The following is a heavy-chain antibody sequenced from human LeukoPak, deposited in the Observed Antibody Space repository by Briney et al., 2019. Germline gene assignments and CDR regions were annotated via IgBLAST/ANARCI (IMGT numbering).Heavy chain of an antibody. V-gene: IGHV4-34*10. CDR2: IYHNGNT. J-gene: IGHJ4*01. CDR3: AREVAAGSYRGFDY. D-gene: IGHD6-19*01. Sequence: PSETLSLTCAVYGGSFSGYYWSWIRQSPGKGLEWIGEIYHNGNTNYNPSLKSRVTMSVDTSKNQFSLKVNYVTAADTATYYCAREVAAGSYRGFDYWGQGTLVTVSS. CDR1: GGSFSGYY.